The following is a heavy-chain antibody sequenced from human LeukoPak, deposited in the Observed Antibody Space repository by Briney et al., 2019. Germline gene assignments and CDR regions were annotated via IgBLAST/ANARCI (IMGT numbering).Heavy chain of an antibody. V-gene: IGHV3-21*01. J-gene: IGHJ4*02. CDR1: GLTFSSYA. CDR2: ISSSSSYI. D-gene: IGHD1-26*01. CDR3: ARDPKWELYFDY. Sequence: GGSLRLSCAASGLTFSSYAMSWVRQAPGKGLEWVSSISSSSSYIYYADSVKGRFTISRDNAKNSLYLQMNSLRAEDTAVYYCARDPKWELYFDYWGQGTLVTVSS.